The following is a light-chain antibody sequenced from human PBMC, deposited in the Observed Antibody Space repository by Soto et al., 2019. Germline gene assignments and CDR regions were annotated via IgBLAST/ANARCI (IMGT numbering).Light chain of an antibody. Sequence: EIVLTQSPATLSLSPGERATLSCRASQSVSSYLAWYQQKPGQAPRLLISDASNRATGIPARFSGSGSGTDFTLTISSLEPEDFAVYYCQQRSNWALTFGGGTKVESK. V-gene: IGKV3-11*01. CDR2: DAS. J-gene: IGKJ4*01. CDR3: QQRSNWALT. CDR1: QSVSSY.